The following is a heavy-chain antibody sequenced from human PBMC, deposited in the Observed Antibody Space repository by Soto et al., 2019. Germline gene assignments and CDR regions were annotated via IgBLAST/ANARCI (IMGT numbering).Heavy chain of an antibody. CDR2: ISSSSSYI. V-gene: IGHV3-21*01. D-gene: IGHD2-21*02. CDR3: ARDFVVVTAIPDLGPANAFDI. J-gene: IGHJ3*02. CDR1: GFTFSSYS. Sequence: GGSLRLSCAASGFTFSSYSMNWVRQAPGKGLEWVSSISSSSSYIYYADSVKGRFTISRDDAKNSLYLQMNSLRAEDTAVYYCARDFVVVTAIPDLGPANAFDIWGQGTMVTV.